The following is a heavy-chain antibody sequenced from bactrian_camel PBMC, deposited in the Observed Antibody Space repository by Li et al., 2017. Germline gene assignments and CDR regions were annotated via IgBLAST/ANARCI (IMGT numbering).Heavy chain of an antibody. D-gene: IGHD6*01. CDR1: EYSQRVC. CDR3: AVDRNLLTGLTYGGSCKVAMPENFGF. CDR2: IRFDGST. V-gene: IGHV3S68*01. J-gene: IGHJ6*01. Sequence: QVQLVESGGGLVQNGGSLRLSCVVAEYSQRVCMGWFRQAPGKEREGVASIRFDGSTIYANSVKGRFTISKDSDKNTLYLQMNSLKPEDTAMYYCAVDRNLLTGLTYGGSCKVAMPENFGFWGPGTQVTVS.